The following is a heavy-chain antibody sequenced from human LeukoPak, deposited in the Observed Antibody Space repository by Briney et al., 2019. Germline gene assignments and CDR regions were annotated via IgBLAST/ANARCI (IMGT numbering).Heavy chain of an antibody. CDR2: ISYDGSNK. CDR1: GFTFSSYG. D-gene: IGHD4-17*01. J-gene: IGHJ4*02. V-gene: IGHV3-30*18. CDR3: AKGATVTTAVGTFDY. Sequence: GRSLRLSCAASGFTFSSYGMHWVRQAPGKGLEWVAVISYDGSNKYYTDSVKGRFTISRDNSKNTLYLQMNSLRAEDTAVYYCAKGATVTTAVGTFDYWGQGTLVTVSS.